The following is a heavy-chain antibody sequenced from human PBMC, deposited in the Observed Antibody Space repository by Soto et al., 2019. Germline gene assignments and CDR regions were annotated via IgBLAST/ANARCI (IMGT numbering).Heavy chain of an antibody. Sequence: QVQLVQSGADVKKPGSSGKVSCKASGGTFSSYAISWVRQAPGQGLEWMGGIIPIFGTANYAQKFQGRVTITADESTTKDYMELSSMKSGNTAAYYCARARIVVVTADIAFDYRGQGTLVTVSS. CDR2: IIPIFGTA. J-gene: IGHJ4*01. CDR3: ARARIVVVTADIAFDY. V-gene: IGHV1-69*12. CDR1: GGTFSSYA. D-gene: IGHD2-21*02.